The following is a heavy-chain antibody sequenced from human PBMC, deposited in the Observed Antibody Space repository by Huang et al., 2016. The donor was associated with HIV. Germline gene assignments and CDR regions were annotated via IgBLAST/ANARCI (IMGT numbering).Heavy chain of an antibody. CDR2: SGCSSSII. CDR1: GFTFSNYN. V-gene: IGHV3-48*02. Sequence: EVQLVESGGGLVQPGGSLRLSCAASGFTFSNYNMNWVRPAPGKGLECVSYSGCSSSIIYYADSLKGRFTIARDNAKNSLYLQMNSLRDEDTAVYYCARDDFAAAGTVGAFDIWGQGTMVTVSS. J-gene: IGHJ3*02. D-gene: IGHD6-13*01. CDR3: ARDDFAAAGTVGAFDI.